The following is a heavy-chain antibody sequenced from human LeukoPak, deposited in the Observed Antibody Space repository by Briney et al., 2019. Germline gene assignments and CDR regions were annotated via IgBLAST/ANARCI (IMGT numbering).Heavy chain of an antibody. CDR3: ARDRVVGAPGPNAFDI. Sequence: ASVKVSCKVSGYTLTELSMHWVRQAPGQGLEWMGWISAYNGNTNYAQKIQGRVTMTTDTYTYTAYMELRSLRSDDTAVYYCARDRVVGAPGPNAFDIWGQGTMVTVSS. D-gene: IGHD1-26*01. J-gene: IGHJ3*02. V-gene: IGHV1-18*01. CDR2: ISAYNGNT. CDR1: GYTLTELS.